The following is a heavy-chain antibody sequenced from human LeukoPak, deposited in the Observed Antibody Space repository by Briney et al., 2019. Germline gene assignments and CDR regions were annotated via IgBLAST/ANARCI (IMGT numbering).Heavy chain of an antibody. CDR3: ARDRPFGGVLDFDY. CDR2: IYNDGSS. J-gene: IGHJ4*02. Sequence: GGSLRLSCAVSGFTFDDYAMHWVRQVPGKGLEWVSVIYNDGSSYYADSVKGRFTTSRDNSKNTLYLQMNSLRAEDTAVYYCARDRPFGGVLDFDYWGQGTLVTVSS. CDR1: GFTFDDYA. V-gene: IGHV3-66*01. D-gene: IGHD3-16*01.